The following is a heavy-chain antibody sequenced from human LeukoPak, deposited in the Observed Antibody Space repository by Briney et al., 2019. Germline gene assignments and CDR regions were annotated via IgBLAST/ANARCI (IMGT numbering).Heavy chain of an antibody. V-gene: IGHV4-39*07. CDR1: GGSISSSSYY. CDR3: ASTRFVNWIYVGYTDV. CDR2: IHHSGSK. Sequence: SETLSLTCTVSGGSISSSSYYWAWIRQSPGKGLEWIASIHHSGSKYYNPSLKSRVTISQDTSKNQFSLQVSSVTAADSAVYYCASTRFVNWIYVGYTDVWGKGATVSVTS. J-gene: IGHJ6*03. D-gene: IGHD3-3*01.